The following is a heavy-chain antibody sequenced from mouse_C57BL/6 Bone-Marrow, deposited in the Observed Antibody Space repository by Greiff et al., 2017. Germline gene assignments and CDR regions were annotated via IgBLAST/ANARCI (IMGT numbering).Heavy chain of an antibody. CDR2: IYPGDGDT. J-gene: IGHJ3*01. D-gene: IGHD2-1*01. Sequence: QVQLKESGPELVKPGASVKISCKASGYAFSSSWMNWVKQRPGKGLEWIGRIYPGDGDTNYNGKFKGKATLTADKSSSTAYMQLSSLTSEDSAVYFCAKWGYGTPRGFAYWGQGTLVTVSA. CDR3: AKWGYGTPRGFAY. CDR1: GYAFSSSW. V-gene: IGHV1-82*01.